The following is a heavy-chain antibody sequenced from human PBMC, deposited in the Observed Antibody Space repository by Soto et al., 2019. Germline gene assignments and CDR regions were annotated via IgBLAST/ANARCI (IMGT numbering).Heavy chain of an antibody. CDR1: GGSISSSNW. D-gene: IGHD3-22*01. Sequence: SETLSLTCAVSGGSISSSNWWSWVRQPPGQGLEWIGEIYHSGSTNYTPSLKSRVTISVDKSKNQFSQKLSSVTAEYTAVYDCARDNCYYERSGYNPTRWFDPWGQGTLVTVSS. J-gene: IGHJ5*02. CDR3: ARDNCYYERSGYNPTRWFDP. CDR2: IYHSGST. V-gene: IGHV4-4*02.